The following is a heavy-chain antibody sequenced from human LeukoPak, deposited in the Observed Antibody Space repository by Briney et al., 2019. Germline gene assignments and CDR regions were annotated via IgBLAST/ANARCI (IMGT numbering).Heavy chain of an antibody. CDR3: ARGGYDSSGYQYFDY. Sequence: GGSLRLSCAASGFTFSSYAMHWVRQAPGKGLEYVSGIRSNGGSTYYANSVKGRFTISRDNSKNTLYLQMGSLRAEDTAVYYCARGGYDSSGYQYFDYWGQGTLVTVSS. CDR2: IRSNGGST. CDR1: GFTFSSYA. J-gene: IGHJ4*02. D-gene: IGHD3-22*01. V-gene: IGHV3-64*01.